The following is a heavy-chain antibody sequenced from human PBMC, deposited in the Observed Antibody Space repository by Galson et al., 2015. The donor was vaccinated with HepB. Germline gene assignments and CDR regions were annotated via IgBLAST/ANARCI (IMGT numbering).Heavy chain of an antibody. V-gene: IGHV3-7*05. D-gene: IGHD3-9*01. CDR1: GSTFSSPW. CDR2: IEEGGSGT. Sequence: SLRLSCAGSGSTFSSPWMSWVRQAPGKGLERVASIEEGGSGTYYVDSMKDRFTISRDNAKSSLYLQMNSLTAEDTAVYYCATMTGGYWGQGTLVTVSS. J-gene: IGHJ4*02. CDR3: ATMTGGY.